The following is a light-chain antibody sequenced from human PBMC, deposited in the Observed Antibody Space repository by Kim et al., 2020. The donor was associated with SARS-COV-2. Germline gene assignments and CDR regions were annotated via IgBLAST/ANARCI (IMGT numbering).Light chain of an antibody. CDR2: EVS. Sequence: GQSITISCTRTSSDVASYNLVSWYQQHPGKAPKLMIYEVSKRPSGVSNRFSSSKSGNTASLTISGLQAEDEADYYCCSYAGSSTYVFGTGTKVTVL. CDR1: SSDVASYNL. J-gene: IGLJ1*01. V-gene: IGLV2-23*02. CDR3: CSYAGSSTYV.